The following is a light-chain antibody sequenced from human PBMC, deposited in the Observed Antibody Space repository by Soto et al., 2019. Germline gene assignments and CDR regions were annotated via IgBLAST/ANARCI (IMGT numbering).Light chain of an antibody. J-gene: IGLJ1*01. CDR2: SND. Sequence: QSMRTQPPSASWTPEQRFTISFSGSMSDVESNTVSWYQQLPGTAPKLIIYSNDQWPSGVPDRFSGSKSGTSASLEISGLQSEDEADYFCAASDDRMNDYVFGTGTKVPVL. CDR1: MSDVESNT. V-gene: IGLV1-44*01. CDR3: AASDDRMNDYV.